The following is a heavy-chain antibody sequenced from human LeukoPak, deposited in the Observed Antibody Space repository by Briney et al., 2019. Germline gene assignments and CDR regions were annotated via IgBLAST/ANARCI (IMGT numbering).Heavy chain of an antibody. CDR1: GFTFSSYA. CDR3: AKDPRDIVLVPAAFFAP. CDR2: ISGSGGST. D-gene: IGHD2-2*01. Sequence: GGSLRLSCAASGFTFSSYAMSWVRQAPGKGLEWVSAISGSGGSTYYADSVKGRFTISRDNSKNTLYLQMNSLRAEDTAVYYCAKDPRDIVLVPAAFFAPWGQGTLVTVSS. V-gene: IGHV3-23*01. J-gene: IGHJ5*02.